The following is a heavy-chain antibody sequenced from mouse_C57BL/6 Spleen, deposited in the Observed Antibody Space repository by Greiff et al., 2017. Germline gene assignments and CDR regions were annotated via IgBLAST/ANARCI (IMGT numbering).Heavy chain of an antibody. V-gene: IGHV1-19*01. Sequence: VQLQQSGPVLVKPGASVKMSCKASGYKFTDYYMNWVKQSHGKSLEWIGVINPYNGGTSYNQKFKGKATLPVDKSSSTAYMELNSLTSEDSAVYYCARKYYGWDYAMDYGGQGTSITGSS. CDR3: ARKYYGWDYAMDY. CDR1: GYKFTDYY. J-gene: IGHJ4*01. D-gene: IGHD1-1*01. CDR2: INPYNGGT.